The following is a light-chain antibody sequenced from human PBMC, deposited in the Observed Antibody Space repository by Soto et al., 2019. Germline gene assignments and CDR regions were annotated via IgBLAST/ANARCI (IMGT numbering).Light chain of an antibody. J-gene: IGLJ1*01. V-gene: IGLV2-14*01. Sequence: QSALTQPASVSGSPGQSITLSCTETSCDVGGYNYVSWYQQHPGKAPKLMIYDVSNRPSGVSNRFSGSKSGNTASLTISGLQAEDEADYYCSSYTSSSTPVFGTGTKVTXL. CDR2: DVS. CDR1: SCDVGGYNY. CDR3: SSYTSSSTPV.